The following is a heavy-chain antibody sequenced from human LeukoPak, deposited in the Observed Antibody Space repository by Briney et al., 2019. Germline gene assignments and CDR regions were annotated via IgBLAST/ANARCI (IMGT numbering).Heavy chain of an antibody. CDR2: INPNSGGT. D-gene: IGHD1-26*01. V-gene: IGHV1-2*02. J-gene: IGHJ3*02. CDR1: GYTFTGYY. Sequence: ASVKVSCKASGYTFTGYYMHWVRQAPGQGLEWMGWINPNSGGTDYAQKFQGRVTMTRDTSISTAYMELSRLRSDDTAVYYCARDDLWVGASPLVDELAFDIWGQGTMVTVFS. CDR3: ARDDLWVGASPLVDELAFDI.